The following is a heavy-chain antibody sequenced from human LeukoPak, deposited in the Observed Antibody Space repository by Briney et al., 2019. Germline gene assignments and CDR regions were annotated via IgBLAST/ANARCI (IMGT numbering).Heavy chain of an antibody. V-gene: IGHV3-23*01. D-gene: IGHD3-10*01. J-gene: IGHJ4*02. CDR3: AKGVRLWFAFYFDY. CDR1: GFTLGNYA. Sequence: GGSLRLSCAASGFTLGNYAMSWVRQAPGKGLEWVSAISGNGYNTYYADSVKGRFTISSESSRNTLYLQMHSLRAEDTAVYYCAKGVRLWFAFYFDYWGQGTLVTISS. CDR2: ISGNGYNT.